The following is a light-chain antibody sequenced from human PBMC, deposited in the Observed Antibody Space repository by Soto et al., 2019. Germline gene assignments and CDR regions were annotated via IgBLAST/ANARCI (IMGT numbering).Light chain of an antibody. Sequence: QSVLTQPPSASGTPGQRVTISCSGSSSNIGSDFVYWYQQLPGTAPKLLIYHNYQRPSGVPDRFSGSKSGTSASLAISDLRSDDEGDYYCSAWDDSLKGYVFGAGTKVTVL. V-gene: IGLV1-47*01. CDR1: SSNIGSDF. CDR2: HNY. J-gene: IGLJ1*01. CDR3: SAWDDSLKGYV.